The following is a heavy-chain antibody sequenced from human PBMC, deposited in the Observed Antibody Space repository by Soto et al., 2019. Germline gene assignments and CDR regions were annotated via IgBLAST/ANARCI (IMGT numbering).Heavy chain of an antibody. J-gene: IGHJ5*02. Sequence: SETLSLTCAVYGGCFRNYYWSWIRQPPGKGLEWIGDINHSGSTNYNPSLKSRVTISVDTSKNQFSLKLSSVTAADTAVYYCARKVTGIVTNRLPEDWFDPWGQGTLVAVPS. D-gene: IGHD2-21*02. CDR1: GGCFRNYY. V-gene: IGHV4-34*01. CDR3: ARKVTGIVTNRLPEDWFDP. CDR2: INHSGST.